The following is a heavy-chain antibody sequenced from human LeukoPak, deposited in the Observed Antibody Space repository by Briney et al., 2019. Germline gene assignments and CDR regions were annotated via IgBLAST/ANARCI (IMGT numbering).Heavy chain of an antibody. Sequence: ASVEVSCEASGYTFTSYYMHWVRQAPGQGLEWMGIINPSGGSTSYAQKFQGRVTMTRDMSTSTVYMELSSLRSEDTAVYYCARDLPAAAGYYFDYWGQGTLVTVSS. V-gene: IGHV1-46*01. CDR3: ARDLPAAAGYYFDY. D-gene: IGHD6-13*01. CDR2: INPSGGST. CDR1: GYTFTSYY. J-gene: IGHJ4*02.